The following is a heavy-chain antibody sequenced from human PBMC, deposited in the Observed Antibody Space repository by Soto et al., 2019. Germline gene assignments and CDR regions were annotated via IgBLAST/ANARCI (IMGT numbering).Heavy chain of an antibody. CDR1: GGSLSDYY. Sequence: QVQLQQWGAGLLKPSETLSLTCAVYGGSLSDYYWSWIRQSPGKGLEWIGEIHPSGSPHYSPSLNRRVTMSVDTSKNQFSLRLTSVTAADTAVYYCARGRDAYKLGNVWGPGTTVTVSS. V-gene: IGHV4-34*01. CDR2: IHPSGSP. CDR3: ARGRDAYKLGNV. J-gene: IGHJ6*02. D-gene: IGHD1-1*01.